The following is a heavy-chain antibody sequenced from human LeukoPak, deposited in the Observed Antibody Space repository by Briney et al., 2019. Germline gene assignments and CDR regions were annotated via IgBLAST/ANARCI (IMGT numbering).Heavy chain of an antibody. CDR2: ISGSGGST. Sequence: GSLRLSCAASGFTFSSYSMNWVRQAPGKGLEWVSAISGSGGSTYYADSVKGRFTISRDNSKNTLYLQMNSLRAEDTAVYYCAKDPPSSSWYGPYYFDYWGQGTLVTVSS. D-gene: IGHD6-13*01. J-gene: IGHJ4*02. CDR1: GFTFSSYS. CDR3: AKDPPSSSWYGPYYFDY. V-gene: IGHV3-23*01.